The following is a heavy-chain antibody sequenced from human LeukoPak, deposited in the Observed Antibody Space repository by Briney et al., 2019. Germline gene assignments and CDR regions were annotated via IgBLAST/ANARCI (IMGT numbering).Heavy chain of an antibody. CDR3: ARGRGILTRDYGY. CDR1: DGSFSGYY. D-gene: IGHD3-9*01. V-gene: IGHV4-34*01. J-gene: IGHJ4*02. CDR2: INHIGST. Sequence: PSETLSLTCAVYDGSFSGYYWSWIRQPPGKGLEWIGEINHIGSTNYNPSLKSRVTISVDTSKNQFSLKLSSVTAADTAVYYCARGRGILTRDYGYWGQGTLVTVSS.